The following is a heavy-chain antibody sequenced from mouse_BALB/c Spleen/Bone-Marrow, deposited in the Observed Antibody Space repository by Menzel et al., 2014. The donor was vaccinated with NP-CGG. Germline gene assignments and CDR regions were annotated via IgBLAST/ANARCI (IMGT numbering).Heavy chain of an antibody. CDR3: VRCLTGTSALDF. V-gene: IGHV1-54*01. CDR1: GYAFTNYL. CDR2: INPGSGGT. J-gene: IGHJ4*01. D-gene: IGHD4-1*01. Sequence: VKLMESGAELVRPGTSVKVSCKASGYAFTNYLIEWVKQRPGQGLEWIGVINPGSGGTNYNEKFRGKATLTADKSSSTAYMQLSSLTSDDSAVYFCVRCLTGTSALDFWGQGTSVTVSS.